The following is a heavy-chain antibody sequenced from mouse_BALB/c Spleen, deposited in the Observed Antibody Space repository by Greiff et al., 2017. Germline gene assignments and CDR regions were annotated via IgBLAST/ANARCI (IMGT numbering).Heavy chain of an antibody. CDR1: GFTFSDYY. J-gene: IGHJ4*01. CDR2: ISDGGSYT. Sequence: DVMLVESGGGLVKPGGSLKLSCAASGFTFSDYYMYWVRQTPEKRLEWVATISDGGSYTYYPDSVKGRFTISRDNAKNNLYLQMSSLKSEDTAMYYCARVMMVTTGAMDYWGQGTSVTVSS. D-gene: IGHD2-3*01. V-gene: IGHV5-4*02. CDR3: ARVMMVTTGAMDY.